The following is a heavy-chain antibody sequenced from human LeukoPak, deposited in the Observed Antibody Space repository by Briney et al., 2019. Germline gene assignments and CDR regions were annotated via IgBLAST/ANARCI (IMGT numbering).Heavy chain of an antibody. D-gene: IGHD3-22*01. J-gene: IGHJ3*02. Sequence: SETLSLTCTVSGGSTSSYYWSWIRQPPGKGLEWIGYIYYSGSTNYNPSLKSRVTISVDTSKNQFSLKLSSMTAADTAVYYCARDNYYDSSGYYVGAFDIWGQGTMVTVSS. CDR2: IYYSGST. V-gene: IGHV4-59*01. CDR1: GGSTSSYY. CDR3: ARDNYYDSSGYYVGAFDI.